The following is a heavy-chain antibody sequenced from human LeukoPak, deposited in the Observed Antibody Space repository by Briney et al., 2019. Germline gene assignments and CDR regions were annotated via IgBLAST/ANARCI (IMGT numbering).Heavy chain of an antibody. CDR2: ITSSSTYI. CDR3: ARDHNSGWDYYYYMDV. D-gene: IGHD6-19*01. CDR1: GFTFSSYS. Sequence: PGGSLRLSCAASGFTFSSYSMNWVRQAPGKGLEWVSSITSSSTYIYYADSVKGRFTISRDNAKNSLYLQMNSLRAEDTAVYYCARDHNSGWDYYYYMDVWGKGTTVTVSS. J-gene: IGHJ6*03. V-gene: IGHV3-21*01.